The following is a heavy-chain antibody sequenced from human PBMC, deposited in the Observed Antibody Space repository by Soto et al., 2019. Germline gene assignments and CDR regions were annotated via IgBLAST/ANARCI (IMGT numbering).Heavy chain of an antibody. V-gene: IGHV4-34*01. Sequence: PSETLSLTCDVHGGSFSNNYWAWFRQPPGKGLEWIGEISPSGTTKYIPSLKSRGTISVDTSRKQFFLKVTSVSAADTAVYYCATSLWFGTQPEIWGPGTLVTVSS. D-gene: IGHD3-10*01. J-gene: IGHJ4*02. CDR1: GGSFSNNY. CDR3: ATSLWFGTQPEI. CDR2: ISPSGTT.